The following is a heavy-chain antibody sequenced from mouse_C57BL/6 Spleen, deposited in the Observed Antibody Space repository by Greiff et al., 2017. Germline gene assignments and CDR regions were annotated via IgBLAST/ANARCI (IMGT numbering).Heavy chain of an antibody. D-gene: IGHD1-1*01. Sequence: VKLQESGAELVKPGASVKMSCKASGYTFTTYPIEWMKQNHGKSLEWIGNFHPYNDDTKYNEKFKGKATLTVEKSSSTVYLELSRLTSDDSAVYYCARRGYGSLGFDYWGQGTTLTVSS. V-gene: IGHV1-47*01. CDR3: ARRGYGSLGFDY. CDR2: FHPYNDDT. CDR1: GYTFTTYP. J-gene: IGHJ2*01.